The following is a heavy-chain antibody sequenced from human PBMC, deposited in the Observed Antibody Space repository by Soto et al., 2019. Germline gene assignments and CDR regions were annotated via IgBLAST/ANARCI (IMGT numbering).Heavy chain of an antibody. Sequence: SETLSLTCTVYGDSIISSDFYWGWVRQPPGKGLEWIGSIFYLGSSYYNPSLKSRVTMSVDTSKNQFSLRLRSVTAADTALYFCARHSLALRKNNWFDPWGQGIMVTVSS. D-gene: IGHD3-3*02. J-gene: IGHJ5*02. CDR3: ARHSLALRKNNWFDP. CDR2: IFYLGSS. V-gene: IGHV4-39*01. CDR1: GDSIISSDFY.